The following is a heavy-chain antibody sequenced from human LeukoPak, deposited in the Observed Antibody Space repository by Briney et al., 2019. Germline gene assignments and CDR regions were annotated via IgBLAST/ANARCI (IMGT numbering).Heavy chain of an antibody. CDR1: GYTFTSYD. CDR2: MNPNSGNT. Sequence: ASVKVSCKASGYTFTSYDINWVRQATGQGLEWMGWMNPNSGNTGYAQKFQGRVTMTRDMSTSTVYMELSSLRSEDTAVYYCARAAHDYYDSSGYYPTIDYWGQGTLVTVSS. V-gene: IGHV1-8*01. CDR3: ARAAHDYYDSSGYYPTIDY. D-gene: IGHD3-22*01. J-gene: IGHJ4*02.